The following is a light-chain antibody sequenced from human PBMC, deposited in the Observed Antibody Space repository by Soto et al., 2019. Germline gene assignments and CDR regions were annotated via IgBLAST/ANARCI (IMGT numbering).Light chain of an antibody. CDR1: NSDVGGYKY. V-gene: IGLV2-14*01. J-gene: IGLJ2*01. CDR2: EVS. CDR3: SSYTSSTTVV. Sequence: QSVLTQPASVSGSPGQSITISCTGTNSDVGGYKYVSWYEQHPGKAPKLMIYEVSNRPPGVSNRFSGSKSGNTASLTISGLQAEDEADYYCSSYTSSTTVVFGGGTKVTVL.